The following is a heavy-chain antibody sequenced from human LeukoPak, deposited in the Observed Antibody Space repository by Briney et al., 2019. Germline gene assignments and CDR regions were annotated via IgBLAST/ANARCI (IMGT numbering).Heavy chain of an antibody. V-gene: IGHV4-61*01. Sequence: SETLSLTCTVSGGSVSSSNYYWSWIRQPPGKGLEWVGFFSYNVHSDYNPSLKSRVTISVDTSKNQFSLRLSSVTAADTAIYYCATVSVAGTGPDYWGQGTQVTVSS. CDR3: ATVSVAGTGPDY. CDR1: GGSVSSSNYY. J-gene: IGHJ4*02. D-gene: IGHD6-13*01. CDR2: FSYNVHS.